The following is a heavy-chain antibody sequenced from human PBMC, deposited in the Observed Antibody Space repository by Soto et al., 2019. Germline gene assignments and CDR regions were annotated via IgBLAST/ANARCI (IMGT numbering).Heavy chain of an antibody. J-gene: IGHJ4*02. Sequence: EVQLLESGGGLVQPGGSLGLSCAASGFMFNYYAMSWVRQAPGKGLEWVSVISSSGDRTYYADSVKGRFTISRDDSKNTLYVQLNSLRAEDTAVYYCAKETTHHLLWGFFDYWGQGTLVTVSS. CDR3: AKETTHHLLWGFFDY. CDR1: GFMFNYYA. CDR2: ISSSGDRT. D-gene: IGHD2-2*01. V-gene: IGHV3-23*01.